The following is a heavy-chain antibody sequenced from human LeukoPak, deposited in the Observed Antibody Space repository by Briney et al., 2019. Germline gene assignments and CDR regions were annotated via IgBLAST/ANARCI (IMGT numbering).Heavy chain of an antibody. D-gene: IGHD3-16*02. V-gene: IGHV3-23*01. CDR1: GFIFNNYV. CDR2: ISATGGNT. Sequence: GGSLRLSCEGSGFIFNNYVMSWVRQAPGSGLEWVAGISATGGNTAYADSVEGRFTISRDNSKYTVYLQMNGLRPDDTAIYYCAKPLPASGGIYSPPDSWGQGTMVTVSS. J-gene: IGHJ4*02. CDR3: AKPLPASGGIYSPPDS.